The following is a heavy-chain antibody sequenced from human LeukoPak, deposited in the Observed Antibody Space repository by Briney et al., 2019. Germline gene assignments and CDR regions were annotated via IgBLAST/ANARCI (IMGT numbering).Heavy chain of an antibody. CDR1: GFNFSNYA. J-gene: IGHJ4*02. D-gene: IGHD7-27*01. CDR3: ATWVY. Sequence: AGGALRLSCAASGFNFSNYAMNWGRPVPGKGLEWVSAISGSGGSTYYADSVKGRFTISRDNSKNTLYLQMHSLRAEDTAVYYCATWVYWGQGTLVTVSS. CDR2: ISGSGGST. V-gene: IGHV3-23*01.